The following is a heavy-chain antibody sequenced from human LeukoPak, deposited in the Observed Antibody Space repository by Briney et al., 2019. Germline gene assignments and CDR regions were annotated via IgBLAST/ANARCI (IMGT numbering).Heavy chain of an antibody. J-gene: IGHJ6*03. V-gene: IGHV1-69*13. D-gene: IGHD3-10*01. CDR1: GGTFSSYA. CDR2: IIPTFGTA. CDR3: ARGAGYYYGSGSYYNVGYYYMDV. Sequence: ASVKVSCKASGGTFSSYAISWVRQAPGQGLEWMGGIIPTFGTANYAQKFQGRVTITADESTSTAYMELSSLRSEDTAVYYCARGAGYYYGSGSYYNVGYYYMDVWGKGTTVTISS.